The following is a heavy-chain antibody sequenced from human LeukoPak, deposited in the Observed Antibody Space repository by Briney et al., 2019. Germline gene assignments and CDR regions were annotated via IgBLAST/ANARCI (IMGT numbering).Heavy chain of an antibody. CDR3: ARAGRQLVPFGY. Sequence: TGGSLRLSCAASGFTFSSYSMNWVRQAPGKGLEWVSSISSSSSYIYYADSVKGRFTISRDNAKNSLYLQMNSLRAEDTAVYYCARAGRQLVPFGYWGQGTLVTVSS. CDR1: GFTFSSYS. CDR2: ISSSSSYI. D-gene: IGHD6-13*01. J-gene: IGHJ4*02. V-gene: IGHV3-21*01.